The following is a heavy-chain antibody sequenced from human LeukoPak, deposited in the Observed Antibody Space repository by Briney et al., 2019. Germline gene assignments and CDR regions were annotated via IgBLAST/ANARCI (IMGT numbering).Heavy chain of an antibody. J-gene: IGHJ5*02. Sequence: SETLSLTCTVSGGFISSYYWTWIRQPAGKGLEWIGRIYTSGSPNYNPSLKSRVTMSVDTSKNQFSLKVSSVTATDTAVYYCARGWSSSSGYWFDPWGQGTLVTVSS. CDR3: ARGWSSSSGYWFDP. CDR1: GGFISSYY. CDR2: IYTSGSP. V-gene: IGHV4-4*07. D-gene: IGHD6-6*01.